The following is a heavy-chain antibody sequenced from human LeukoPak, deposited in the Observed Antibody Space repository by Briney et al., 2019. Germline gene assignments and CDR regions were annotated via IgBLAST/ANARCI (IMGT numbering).Heavy chain of an antibody. D-gene: IGHD4-11*01. J-gene: IGHJ6*03. CDR3: AREVNYYYYMDV. V-gene: IGHV3-30*01. Sequence: AGGSLRPSCASGFTFSDHGLHWVRQAPGKGLEWVAIISDGGSNTYYGDSVRGRFTVSRDNSKNTLYLQMTSLRVDDTAVYYCAREVNYYYYMDVWGKGTAVTVSS. CDR2: ISDGGSNT. CDR1: GFTFSDHG.